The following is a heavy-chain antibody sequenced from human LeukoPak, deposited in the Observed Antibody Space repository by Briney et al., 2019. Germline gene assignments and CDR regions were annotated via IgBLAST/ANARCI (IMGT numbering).Heavy chain of an antibody. V-gene: IGHV1-8*03. CDR1: GYTFTSYD. CDR2: MNPNSGNT. J-gene: IGHJ3*02. Sequence: EASVKVSCKASGYTFTSYDINWVRQATGQGLEWMGWMNPNSGNTGYAQKFQGRVTITRNTSISTAYMELSSLRSEDTAVYYCARALPGGSSWSHANAFDIWGQGTMVTVSS. CDR3: ARALPGGSSWSHANAFDI. D-gene: IGHD6-13*01.